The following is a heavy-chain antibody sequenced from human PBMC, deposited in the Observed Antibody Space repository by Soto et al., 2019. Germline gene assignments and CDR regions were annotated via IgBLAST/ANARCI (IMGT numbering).Heavy chain of an antibody. D-gene: IGHD3-10*01. V-gene: IGHV4-34*01. CDR2: INHSGST. CDR1: GGSFSGYY. J-gene: IGHJ4*02. CDR3: ARGQPKYGY. Sequence: PSETLSLTCAVYGGSFSGYYWSWIRQPPGKGLEWIGEINHSGSTNYNPSLKSRVTISVDTSKNQFSLKLSSVTAADTAVYYCARGQPKYGYWSQGTLVTVSS.